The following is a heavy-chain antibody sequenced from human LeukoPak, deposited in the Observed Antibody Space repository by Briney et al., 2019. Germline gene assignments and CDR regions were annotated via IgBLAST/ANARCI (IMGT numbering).Heavy chain of an antibody. D-gene: IGHD6-19*01. J-gene: IGHJ4*02. CDR2: ISSSGSTI. V-gene: IGHV3-48*03. CDR1: GFTFSSYE. Sequence: GGSLRLSCAASGFTFSSYEMNWVRQAPGKGLEWVSYISSSGSTIYYADSVKGRFTISRDNAKNSLYLQMNSLRAEDTAVYYCARVKSGWSARTFDYWGQGTLVTVSS. CDR3: ARVKSGWSARTFDY.